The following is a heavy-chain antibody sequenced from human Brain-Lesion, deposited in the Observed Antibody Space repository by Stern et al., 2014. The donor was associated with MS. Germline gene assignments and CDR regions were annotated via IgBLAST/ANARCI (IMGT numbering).Heavy chain of an antibody. V-gene: IGHV4-39*01. CDR3: ARTGDDFGDYSLSY. Sequence: QVQLQESGPGLVKPSETLSLTCTVSGGSINTNNYYWGWIRQPPGKGLEWIGNIYSSGSTFYSPSLKSPVTMSVDTSKNQFSLKLSSVTAADTAVYYCARTGDDFGDYSLSYWGQGTLVTVSS. J-gene: IGHJ4*02. D-gene: IGHD4-17*01. CDR1: GGSINTNNYY. CDR2: IYSSGST.